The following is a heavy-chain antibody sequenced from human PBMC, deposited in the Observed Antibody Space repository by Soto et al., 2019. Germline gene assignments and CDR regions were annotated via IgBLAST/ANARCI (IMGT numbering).Heavy chain of an antibody. D-gene: IGHD3-9*01. V-gene: IGHV4-31*03. CDR3: ARVGYDILTGYNGLDY. J-gene: IGHJ4*02. CDR2: IYYSGST. CDR1: GGSISSGGYY. Sequence: PSETLSLTCTVSGGSISSGGYYWSWIRQHPGKGLEWIGYIYYSGSTYYNPSLKSRVTISVDTSKNQFSLKLSSVTAADTAVYYCARVGYDILTGYNGLDYWGQGTLVTVSS.